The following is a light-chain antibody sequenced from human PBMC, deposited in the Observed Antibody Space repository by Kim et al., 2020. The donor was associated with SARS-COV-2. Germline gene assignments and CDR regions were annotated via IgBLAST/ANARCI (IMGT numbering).Light chain of an antibody. V-gene: IGLV3-19*01. CDR2: GKN. CDR1: SLRNYY. CDR3: NSRESSGVV. J-gene: IGLJ2*01. Sequence: SSELTQDPAVSVALGQTVKITCRGDSLRNYYASWYQQKPGQAPILVFYGKNNRPSGIPHRFSGSSSRDTATLTITGTQAEDEADYYCNSRESSGVVFGGGTKDTVL.